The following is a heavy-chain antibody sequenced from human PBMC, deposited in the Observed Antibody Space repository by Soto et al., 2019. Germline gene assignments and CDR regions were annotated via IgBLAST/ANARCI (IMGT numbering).Heavy chain of an antibody. Sequence: QVQLQESGPGLVKPSETLSLTCTVSAVSLSSYYWSWIRQPPGKGLELIGYIYYNGNTHYNPSLKRRVTISVDTSKNQFSLKLTSVTAADTAMYYCAKDKRAIEHWGQGTLVTVSS. CDR2: IYYNGNT. CDR3: AKDKRAIEH. J-gene: IGHJ5*02. CDR1: AVSLSSYY. D-gene: IGHD1-26*01. V-gene: IGHV4-59*01.